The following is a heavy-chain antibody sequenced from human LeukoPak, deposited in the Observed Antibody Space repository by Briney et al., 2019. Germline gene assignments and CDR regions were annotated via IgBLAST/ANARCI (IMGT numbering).Heavy chain of an antibody. CDR3: AILSATITVVRGRGFHDAFDI. J-gene: IGHJ3*02. CDR2: INSDGSST. CDR1: GFTFSSYW. V-gene: IGHV3-74*01. Sequence: GGSLRLSCAASGFTFSSYWMHWVRQAPGKGLVWVSRINSDGSSTSYADSVKGRFTISRDNAKNTLYLQMNSLRAEDTAVYYCAILSATITVVRGRGFHDAFDIWGQGTMVTVSS. D-gene: IGHD3-10*01.